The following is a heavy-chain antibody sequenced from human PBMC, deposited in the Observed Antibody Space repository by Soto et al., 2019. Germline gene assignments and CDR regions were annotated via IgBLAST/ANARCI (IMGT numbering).Heavy chain of an antibody. J-gene: IGHJ4*02. V-gene: IGHV3-7*01. D-gene: IGHD2-21*02. CDR1: GFTFSSDW. CDR2: TKEDGSEK. Sequence: PGGTLGLSCAASGFTFSSDWMSWVRQAPGKRLKWVANTKEDGSEKHYVDYVKGRFTISRDHAKNSLYLQMNSLRAEDTAVYYCARASSNCGGDCYAGYFDYWGQGALVTVSS. CDR3: ARASSNCGGDCYAGYFDY.